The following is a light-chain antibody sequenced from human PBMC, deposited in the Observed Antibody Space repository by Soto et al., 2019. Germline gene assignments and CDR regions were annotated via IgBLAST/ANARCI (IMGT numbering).Light chain of an antibody. CDR2: GAS. Sequence: VMTQSRATLSVSAGERATLSCRASQSVRSSFLAWYQQKPGQAPSLLIYGASTRATGIPDRFSGGGSGTDFTLTITRLEPEDFAVYYCQYYGNSPLTFGQGSMVDVK. CDR1: QSVRSSF. V-gene: IGKV3-20*01. CDR3: QYYGNSPLT. J-gene: IGKJ1*01.